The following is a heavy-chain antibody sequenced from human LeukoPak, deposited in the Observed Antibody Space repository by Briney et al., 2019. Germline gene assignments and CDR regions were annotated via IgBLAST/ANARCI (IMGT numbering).Heavy chain of an antibody. J-gene: IGHJ5*02. Sequence: GGSLRLSCAASGFTFSSYSMNWVRQAPGKGLEWVSSISSSDSYIYYADSVKGRFTFSRDNAKNLLYLQMNSLRAEDRAVYYCARGASGSYRSWFDPWGQGTLVTVSS. V-gene: IGHV3-21*01. CDR2: ISSSDSYI. CDR1: GFTFSSYS. D-gene: IGHD1-26*01. CDR3: ARGASGSYRSWFDP.